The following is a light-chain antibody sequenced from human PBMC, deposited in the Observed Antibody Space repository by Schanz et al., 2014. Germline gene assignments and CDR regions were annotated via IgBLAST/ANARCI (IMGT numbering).Light chain of an antibody. CDR3: SSYAGSTTWV. J-gene: IGLJ3*02. V-gene: IGLV2-8*01. CDR1: SSDVGGYNY. CDR2: EVT. Sequence: QSALTQPPSASGSLGQSVTISCTGTSSDVGGYNYVSWYQQHPGKAPKLMIYEVTKRPSGVPDRFSGSKSGNTASLTVSGLQAEDEADYYCSSYAGSTTWVFGGGTKLTVL.